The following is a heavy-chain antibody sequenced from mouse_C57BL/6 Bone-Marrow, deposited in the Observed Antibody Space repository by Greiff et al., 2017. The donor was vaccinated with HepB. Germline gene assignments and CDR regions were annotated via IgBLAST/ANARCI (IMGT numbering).Heavy chain of an antibody. D-gene: IGHD2-3*01. CDR2: IDPSDSYT. CDR3: ARDGRCAY. CDR1: GYTFTSYW. J-gene: IGHJ3*01. Sequence: VQLQQPGAELVMPGASVKLSCKASGYTFTSYWMHWVKQRPGQGLEWIGEIDPSDSYTNYNQKFKGKSTLTVDKSSSTAYMQLSSLTSEDSAVYYCARDGRCAYGGRGTLVTVSA. V-gene: IGHV1-69*01.